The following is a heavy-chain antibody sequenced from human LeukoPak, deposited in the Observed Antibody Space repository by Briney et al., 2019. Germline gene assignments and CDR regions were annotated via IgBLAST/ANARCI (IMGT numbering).Heavy chain of an antibody. J-gene: IGHJ5*02. CDR2: IFYSGST. Sequence: PSETLSLTCTVSGASISSYYWRWMRQSPARGLEYVGYIFYSGSTNYNPSLTSRVIISVATSKKQFSLKLSSVTAADTAVYYCARLGHCFESPCLDDRWGQGTLVTVSS. V-gene: IGHV4-59*01. CDR3: ARLGHCFESPCLDDR. D-gene: IGHD2-15*01. CDR1: GASISSYY.